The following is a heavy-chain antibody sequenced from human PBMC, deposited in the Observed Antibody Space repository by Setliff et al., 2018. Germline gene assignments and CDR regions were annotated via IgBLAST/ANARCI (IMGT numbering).Heavy chain of an antibody. CDR3: ARSTVTQDFDS. V-gene: IGHV5-51*01. CDR1: GYSFGNYW. J-gene: IGHJ4*02. Sequence: PGESLKISCKGSGYSFGNYWIAWVRQMPGKGLEWMGVIYPGDSDTRYSPSFQGQVTISADKSISTTYLQWSSLKASDTGMYYCARSTVTQDFDSWGQGTLVTVSS. D-gene: IGHD4-17*01. CDR2: IYPGDSDT.